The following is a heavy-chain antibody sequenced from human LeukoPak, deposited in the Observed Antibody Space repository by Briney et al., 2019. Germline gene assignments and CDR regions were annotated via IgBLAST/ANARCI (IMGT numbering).Heavy chain of an antibody. CDR2: ISGSGGST. CDR1: GFSFSSYA. CDR3: AKSSWTHSGSPTDFDY. D-gene: IGHD1-26*01. J-gene: IGHJ4*02. Sequence: GGSLRLSCAAFGFSFSSYAMSWVRQAPGKGLEWVSAISGSGGSTYYADSVKGRFTISRDNSKNTLYLQMNSLRAEDTAVYYCAKSSWTHSGSPTDFDYWGQGALVTVSS. V-gene: IGHV3-23*01.